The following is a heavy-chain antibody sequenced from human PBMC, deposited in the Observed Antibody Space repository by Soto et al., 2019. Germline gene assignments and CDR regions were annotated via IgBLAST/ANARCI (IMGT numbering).Heavy chain of an antibody. CDR3: ARDSGLRGYSYGFDY. V-gene: IGHV1-18*01. CDR2: ISAYNGNT. J-gene: IGHJ4*02. D-gene: IGHD5-18*01. CDR1: GYTFTSYG. Sequence: EASVKVSCKASGYTFTSYGISWVRQAPGQGLEWMGWISAYNGNTNYAQKLQGRVTMTTDTSTSTAYMELRSLRSDDTAVYYCARDSGLRGYSYGFDYWGQGTLVTVSS.